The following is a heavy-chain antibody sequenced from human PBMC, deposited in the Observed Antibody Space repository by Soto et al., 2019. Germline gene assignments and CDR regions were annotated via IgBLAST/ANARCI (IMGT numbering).Heavy chain of an antibody. CDR2: IFYNGTT. V-gene: IGHV4-61*01. J-gene: IGHJ6*02. D-gene: IGHD2-2*02. CDR1: GVAVIGSSC. CDR3: ARDSRLLQIPSSNRYYYPGMDV. Sequence: AETLSLTCTVSGVAVIGSSCLTSIRHAPGKVLEWSGCIFYNGTTHYNPSLRSPVTISVDTSKNQFSLKVTSVTAADTAVYWCARDSRLLQIPSSNRYYYPGMDVWGQGTTVTVSS.